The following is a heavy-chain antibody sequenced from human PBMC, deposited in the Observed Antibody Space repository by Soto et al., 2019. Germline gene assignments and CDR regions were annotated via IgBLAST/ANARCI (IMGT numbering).Heavy chain of an antibody. V-gene: IGHV4-38-2*02. CDR2: IYHSGST. CDR1: GYSISSGYY. Sequence: SETLSLTCTVSGYSISSGYYWGWIRQPPGKGLEWIGSIYHSGSTYYNPSLKSRVTISVDTSKNQFSLKLSSVTAADTAVYYCARDHSFGSSPFDYWGQGTLVTVSS. CDR3: ARDHSFGSSPFDY. J-gene: IGHJ4*02. D-gene: IGHD2-15*01.